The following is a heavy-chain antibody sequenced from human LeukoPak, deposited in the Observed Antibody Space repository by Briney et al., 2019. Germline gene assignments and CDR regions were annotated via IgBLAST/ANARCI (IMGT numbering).Heavy chain of an antibody. D-gene: IGHD6-13*01. CDR2: IYTSGST. V-gene: IGHV4-4*07. J-gene: IGHJ3*02. CDR1: GGSISSYY. CDR3: ASLSKGSSSWYAGGAFDI. Sequence: SETLSLTCTVSGGSISSYYWSWIRQPAGKGLEWIGRIYTSGSTNYNPSLKSRVTMSVDTSKNQFSLKLSSVTAADTAVYYCASLSKGSSSWYAGGAFDIWGQGTMVTVSS.